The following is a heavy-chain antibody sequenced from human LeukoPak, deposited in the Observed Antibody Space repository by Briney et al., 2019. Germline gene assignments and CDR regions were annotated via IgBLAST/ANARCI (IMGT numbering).Heavy chain of an antibody. CDR3: ARYIPDAPIAAAGSLSFDY. D-gene: IGHD6-13*01. CDR2: IYTSGST. Sequence: PSQTLSLTCTVSGGSISSGSYYWSWIRQPAGKGLEWIGRIYTSGSTNYNPSLKSRVTISVDTSKNQFSLKLSSVTAADTAVYYCARYIPDAPIAAAGSLSFDYWGQGTLVTVSS. V-gene: IGHV4-61*02. J-gene: IGHJ4*02. CDR1: GGSISSGSYY.